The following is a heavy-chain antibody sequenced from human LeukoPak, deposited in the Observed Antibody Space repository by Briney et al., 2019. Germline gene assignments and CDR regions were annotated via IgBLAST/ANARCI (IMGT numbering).Heavy chain of an antibody. J-gene: IGHJ3*01. CDR2: VSTYSGKT. CDR3: ARDQSGHPLEDAFEV. D-gene: IGHD1-26*01. V-gene: IGHV1-18*01. Sequence: GASVKVSCKASGYIFSNYAVSWVRQALGHGLEWMGWVSTYSGKTNYAQKFQDRVTMTTDTSTRIVYMDLRSLRSDDTAMYYCARDQSGHPLEDAFEVWGQGTMVIVSS. CDR1: GYIFSNYA.